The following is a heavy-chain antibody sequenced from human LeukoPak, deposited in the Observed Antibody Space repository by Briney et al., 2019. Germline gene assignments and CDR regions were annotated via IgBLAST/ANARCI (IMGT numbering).Heavy chain of an antibody. D-gene: IGHD3-10*01. Sequence: ASVKVSCKASGYTFTSYAMHWARQAPGQRLEWMGWINGGNGNTEYSQEFQGRVTITRDTSASTAYMEMSSLRSEDTAVYYCARDPGLWFGEPSWMDYWGQGTLVTVSS. CDR2: INGGNGNT. V-gene: IGHV1-3*03. CDR3: ARDPGLWFGEPSWMDY. CDR1: GYTFTSYA. J-gene: IGHJ4*02.